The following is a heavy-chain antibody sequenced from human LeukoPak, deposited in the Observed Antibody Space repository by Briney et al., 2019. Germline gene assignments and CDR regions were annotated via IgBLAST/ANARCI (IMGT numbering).Heavy chain of an antibody. CDR2: MNPNSGNT. V-gene: IGHV1-8*01. D-gene: IGHD4-23*01. Sequence: ASVKVSCKASGYTFTSYDITWVRQATGQGLEWMGWMNPNSGNTGYAQKFQGRVTMTRNTSISTAYMELSSLRSEDTAVYYCARGTDYGGNSGGGFDYWGQGTLVTVSS. CDR1: GYTFTSYD. J-gene: IGHJ4*02. CDR3: ARGTDYGGNSGGGFDY.